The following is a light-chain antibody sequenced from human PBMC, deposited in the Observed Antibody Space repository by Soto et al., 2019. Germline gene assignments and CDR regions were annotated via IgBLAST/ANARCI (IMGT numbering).Light chain of an antibody. V-gene: IGKV3-20*01. CDR1: QSFSSSY. Sequence: ELVLTQSPGTLSLSPGERATLSCRASQSFSSSYLAWYQQKPGQAPRLLMYGASSRATGIPDRFSGRGSGTDFTLIIGRLEPEDFAVYYCQQYGSSPYTFGQGTKLEIK. J-gene: IGKJ2*01. CDR2: GAS. CDR3: QQYGSSPYT.